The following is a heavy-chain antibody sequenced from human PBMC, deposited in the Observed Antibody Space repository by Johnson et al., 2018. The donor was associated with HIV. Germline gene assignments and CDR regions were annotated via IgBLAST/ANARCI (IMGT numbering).Heavy chain of an antibody. CDR2: ISGSGGST. CDR3: AKVRVIIAAPRGGAFDI. Sequence: VQLVESGGGVVQPGGSLRLSCAASGFTFSSYAMSWVRQAPGKGLEWVSAISGSGGSTYYADSVKGRLPIPRDNSKNTLYLQMNSLRAEDTAVYYCAKVRVIIAAPRGGAFDIWGQVTMVTVSS. J-gene: IGHJ3*02. D-gene: IGHD6-6*01. CDR1: GFTFSSYA. V-gene: IGHV3-23*04.